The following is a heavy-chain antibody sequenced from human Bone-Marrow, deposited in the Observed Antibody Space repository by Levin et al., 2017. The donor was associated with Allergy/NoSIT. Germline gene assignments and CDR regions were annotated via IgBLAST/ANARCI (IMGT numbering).Heavy chain of an antibody. D-gene: IGHD1-14*01. CDR2: IKSSGGRT. V-gene: IGHV3-23*01. CDR1: GFTFSGYA. J-gene: IGHJ4*02. CDR3: AKGGTYVDY. Sequence: GGSLRLSCAASGFTFSGYAMSWVRQAPGKGLEWVSVIKSSGGRTYYADSVKGRFTVSRDNSKNTLYLQMNSLRGEDTAVYYCAKGGTYVDYWGQGTLVTVSS.